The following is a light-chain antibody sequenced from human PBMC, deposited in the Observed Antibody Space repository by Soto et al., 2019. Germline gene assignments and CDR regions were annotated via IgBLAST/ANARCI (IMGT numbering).Light chain of an antibody. J-gene: IGLJ1*01. CDR2: SND. CDR3: AAWDDRLNGYV. CDR1: TSNIGSNT. Sequence: QSVLTQPPSASGTPGQRVTISCSGSTSNIGSNTVSWYQQLPGRAPKLLIYSNDQRPSGAPERFSGSKSGTSASLAISGLQSEDEADYYCAAWDDRLNGYVFGTGTKVTV. V-gene: IGLV1-44*01.